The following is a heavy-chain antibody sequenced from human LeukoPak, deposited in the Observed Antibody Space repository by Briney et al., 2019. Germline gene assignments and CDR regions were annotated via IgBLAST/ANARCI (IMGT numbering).Heavy chain of an antibody. CDR3: AKDRTITMIVVVITIFDY. J-gene: IGHJ4*02. D-gene: IGHD3-22*01. Sequence: GGSLRLSCAASGFTFSTYSMIWVRQAPGKGLEWVSAISGSGGSTYYADSVKGRFTISRDNSKNTLYLQMNSLRAEDTAVYYCAKDRTITMIVVVITIFDYWGQGTLVTVSS. CDR1: GFTFSTYS. V-gene: IGHV3-23*01. CDR2: ISGSGGST.